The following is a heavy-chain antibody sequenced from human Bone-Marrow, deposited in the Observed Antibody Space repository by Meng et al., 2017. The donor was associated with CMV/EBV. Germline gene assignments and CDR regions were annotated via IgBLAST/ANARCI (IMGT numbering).Heavy chain of an antibody. Sequence: GESLKISCAASGFTFSSYARHWVRQAPGKGLEWVAVISYDGSNKYYADSVKGRFTITRDNSKNTLHLQMNSLRAEDTAVYYCARGLDCSSTSCYRFYYYYGMDVWGQGTTVTVSS. D-gene: IGHD2-2*01. V-gene: IGHV3-30-3*01. CDR3: ARGLDCSSTSCYRFYYYYGMDV. CDR1: GFTFSSYA. CDR2: ISYDGSNK. J-gene: IGHJ6*02.